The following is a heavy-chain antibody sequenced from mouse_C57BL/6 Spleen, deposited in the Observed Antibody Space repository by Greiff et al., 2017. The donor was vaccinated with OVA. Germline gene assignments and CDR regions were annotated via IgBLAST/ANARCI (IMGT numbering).Heavy chain of an antibody. D-gene: IGHD1-1*01. Sequence: EVKLMESGAELVRPGASVKLSCTASGFNIKDYYMHWVKQRPEQGLEWIGRIDPEDGDTEYAPKFQGKATMTADTSSNTAYLQLSSLTSEDTAVYYCTYYYGSSYRFAYWGQGTLVTVSA. V-gene: IGHV14-1*01. CDR2: IDPEDGDT. CDR3: TYYYGSSYRFAY. J-gene: IGHJ3*01. CDR1: GFNIKDYY.